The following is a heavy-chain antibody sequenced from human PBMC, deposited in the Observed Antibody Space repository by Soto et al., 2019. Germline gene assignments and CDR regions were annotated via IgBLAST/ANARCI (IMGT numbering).Heavy chain of an antibody. V-gene: IGHV3-33*06. J-gene: IGHJ5*02. Sequence: GGSLRLSCAASGFTFSSYGMHWVRQAPGKGLEWVSAIWCSGSNKYYADSVKGRFTISRDHSKNTLYLQMNSLRAEDTAVYYCAKGKAAVAAGWFDPWGQGTLVTVSS. D-gene: IGHD6-19*01. CDR3: AKGKAAVAAGWFDP. CDR2: IWCSGSNK. CDR1: GFTFSSYG.